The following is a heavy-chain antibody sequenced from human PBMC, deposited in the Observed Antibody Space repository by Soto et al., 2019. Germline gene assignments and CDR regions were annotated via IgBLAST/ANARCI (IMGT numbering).Heavy chain of an antibody. CDR3: ARRDYSGGYGMDV. V-gene: IGHV5-51*01. CDR1: GYTFNNYW. J-gene: IGHJ6*02. Sequence: GQSLELSFKASGYTFNNYWSVWVRQIPGKGLEWMGVIYPGDSDARYSPSFQGQVTISADRSISTAYLQWSSLKASDTAMYYCARRDYSGGYGMDVWGQGTSVTVSS. D-gene: IGHD3-16*01. CDR2: IYPGDSDA.